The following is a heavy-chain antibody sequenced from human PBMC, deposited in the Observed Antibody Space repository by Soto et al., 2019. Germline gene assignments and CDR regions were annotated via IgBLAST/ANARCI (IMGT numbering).Heavy chain of an antibody. V-gene: IGHV4-39*01. CDR1: GGSISSSSYY. Sequence: SETLSLTCTVSGGSISSSSYYWGWIRQPPGKGLEWIGSIYYSGSTYYNPSLKSRVTISVDTSKNQFSLNLTSVTAADTAVYYCARLGYCSSTSCPPPPEYYYYYMDVWGKGTTVTVSS. J-gene: IGHJ6*03. D-gene: IGHD2-2*01. CDR2: IYYSGST. CDR3: ARLGYCSSTSCPPPPEYYYYYMDV.